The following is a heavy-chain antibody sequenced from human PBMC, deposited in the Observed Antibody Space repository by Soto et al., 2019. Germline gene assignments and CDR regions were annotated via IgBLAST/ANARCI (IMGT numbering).Heavy chain of an antibody. V-gene: IGHV3-15*01. Sequence: EVQLVESGGGLVKPGGSLRLSCAASGFTFSNAWMSWVRQAPGKGLEWVGRIKSKTDGGTTDYAAPVKGRFTISRDDSKNTLYLQMNSLKTEDTAVYYCTTETTIFGVVVHFDYWRQGTLVTVSS. D-gene: IGHD3-3*01. CDR2: IKSKTDGGTT. CDR1: GFTFSNAW. CDR3: TTETTIFGVVVHFDY. J-gene: IGHJ4*02.